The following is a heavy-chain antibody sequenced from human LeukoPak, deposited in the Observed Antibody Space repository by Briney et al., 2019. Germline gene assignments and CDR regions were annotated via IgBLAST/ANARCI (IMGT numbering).Heavy chain of an antibody. V-gene: IGHV4-39*07. CDR1: SGSISDSRYY. Sequence: SETLSLTCSVSSGSISDSRYYWAWIRQSPVKGLEWIAAIYYSGNTYYNPSLRSRVALSVDRSKNQFSLRLTSMTAADAAVYYCARAVNDDSGWYVAYYYSYMDVWGKGTTVTVSS. CDR2: IYYSGNT. J-gene: IGHJ6*03. CDR3: ARAVNDDSGWYVAYYYSYMDV. D-gene: IGHD6-19*01.